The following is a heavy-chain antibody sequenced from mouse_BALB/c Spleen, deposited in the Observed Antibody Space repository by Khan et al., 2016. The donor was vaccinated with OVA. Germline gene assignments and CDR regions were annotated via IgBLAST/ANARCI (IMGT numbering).Heavy chain of an antibody. D-gene: IGHD2-3*01. Sequence: QVQLKESGPGLVAPSQSLSITCSVSGFSLTSYGIHWVRQPPGKGLEWLGVIWAGGSTNYNSALMSRLSISKDNSKNQVFLKMNSLQTDYTDMYYCARLYDPYYALDYWGPGTSVTVSS. J-gene: IGHJ4*01. CDR1: GFSLTSYG. CDR2: IWAGGST. V-gene: IGHV2-9*02. CDR3: ARLYDPYYALDY.